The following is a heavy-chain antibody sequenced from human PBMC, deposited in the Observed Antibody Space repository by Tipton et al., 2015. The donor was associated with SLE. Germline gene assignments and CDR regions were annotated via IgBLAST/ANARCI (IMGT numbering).Heavy chain of an antibody. Sequence: LRLSCAVYGGSFSGYYWSWIRQPPGKGLEWIGEINHSGSTNYNPSLKSRVTISVDTSKNQFSLKLSSVTAAETAVYYCAGVSRDAFEIWGQGSMVTVSS. CDR1: GGSFSGYY. CDR3: AGVSRDAFEI. V-gene: IGHV4-34*01. CDR2: INHSGST. J-gene: IGHJ3*02. D-gene: IGHD5/OR15-5a*01.